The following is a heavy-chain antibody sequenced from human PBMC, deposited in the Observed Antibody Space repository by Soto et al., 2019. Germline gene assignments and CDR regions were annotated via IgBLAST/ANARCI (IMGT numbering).Heavy chain of an antibody. CDR1: GFTFSTYG. J-gene: IGHJ6*02. CDR2: ISGSGATT. D-gene: IGHD6-13*01. CDR3: AKWRSSWTNYYYYYGMDV. Sequence: GGSLRLSCSASGFTFSTYGMSWVRQAPGKGLEWVSAISGSGATTYHADSVKGRFTISRDNSRNTLYLQMNGLRAEDTALYYCAKWRSSWTNYYYYYGMDVWGPGTTVTVSS. V-gene: IGHV3-23*01.